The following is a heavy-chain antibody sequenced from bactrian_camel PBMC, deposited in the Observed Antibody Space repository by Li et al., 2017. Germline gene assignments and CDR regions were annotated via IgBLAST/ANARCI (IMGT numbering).Heavy chain of an antibody. D-gene: IGHD4*01. Sequence: VQLVESGGGSVQAGGSLRLSCTYTRRPNYVTWFRQGPGNGREGVASTYTGGGDGYYADGVKGRFTISHDNAKKTAYLQMNTLKPEDSGMYYCAAELRPDYVLQVRNILRPNGYNRRGRGTQVTV. CDR3: AAELRPDYVLQVRNILRPNGYNR. CDR1: TRRPNY. V-gene: IGHV3S40*01. J-gene: IGHJ4*01. CDR2: TYTGGGDG.